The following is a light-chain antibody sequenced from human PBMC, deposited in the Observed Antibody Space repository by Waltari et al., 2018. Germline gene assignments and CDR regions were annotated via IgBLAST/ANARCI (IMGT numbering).Light chain of an antibody. V-gene: IGKV1-5*01. CDR2: DVS. CDR1: QSASDW. J-gene: IGKJ1*01. CDR3: QHYSHSSPWT. Sequence: DIQMTQSPSTLSASVGDRVTITCRASQSASDWLAWYQQKPGKAPELLIFDVSTLKSGIPSRFSGRGSGTEFTLTISSLQPDDFATYYCQHYSHSSPWTFGQGTKVEIK.